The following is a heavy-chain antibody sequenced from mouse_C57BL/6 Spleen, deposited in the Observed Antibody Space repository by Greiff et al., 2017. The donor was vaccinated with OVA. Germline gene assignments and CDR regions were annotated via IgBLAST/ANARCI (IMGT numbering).Heavy chain of an antibody. J-gene: IGHJ3*01. CDR2: IYPGSGST. CDR1: GYTFTSYW. Sequence: QVQLQQSGAELVKPGASVKMSCKASGYTFTSYWITWVKQRPGQGLEWIGDIYPGSGSTNYNEKFKSKATLTVETSSSTAYMQLSSLTSEGSAVYYCARETLAWCAYRGQESLGSVSA. CDR3: ARETLAWCAY. V-gene: IGHV1-55*01.